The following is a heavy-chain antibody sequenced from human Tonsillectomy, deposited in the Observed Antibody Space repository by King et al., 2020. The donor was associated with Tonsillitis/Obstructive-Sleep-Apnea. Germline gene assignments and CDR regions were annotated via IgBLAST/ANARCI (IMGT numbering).Heavy chain of an antibody. D-gene: IGHD2-2*02. CDR3: ARGEAPDCSNTSCNIWFDP. J-gene: IGHJ5*02. CDR2: INHSGIT. CDR1: GGSFSAYY. Sequence: VQLQQWGAGLLKPSETLSLPCAVYGGSFSAYYWSWIRQPPGKGLEWIGEINHSGITNYNPSLKSRVTISVDTSKNQFSLNLKSVTAADTAVYYCARGEAPDCSNTSCNIWFDPWGQGTLVTVSS. V-gene: IGHV4-34*01.